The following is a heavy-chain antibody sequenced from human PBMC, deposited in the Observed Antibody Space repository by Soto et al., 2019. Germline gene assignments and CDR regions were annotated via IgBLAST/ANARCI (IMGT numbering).Heavy chain of an antibody. V-gene: IGHV1-69*02. D-gene: IGHD3-10*01. CDR2: VNPIVSMS. CDR3: ASINGSGYRAIDY. J-gene: IGHJ4*02. Sequence: QVQLVQSGAEVKRPGSSVKVSCKASGDTFNFYSINWVRQAPGLGLEWMGRVNPIVSMSNYAQKFQGRVTMTADKSTSTDYRKLSSLRSEDTAIYYCASINGSGYRAIDYWCQGALVTVSS. CDR1: GDTFNFYS.